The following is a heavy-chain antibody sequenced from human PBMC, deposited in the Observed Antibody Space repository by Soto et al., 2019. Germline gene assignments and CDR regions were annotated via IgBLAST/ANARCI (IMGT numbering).Heavy chain of an antibody. CDR3: ASAGGPFDY. D-gene: IGHD3-10*01. J-gene: IGHJ4*02. CDR1: GFTFSDHY. Sequence: EVQLVESGGGLVQPGGSLRLSCAASGFTFSDHYMDWVRQAAGKGLEWVGRIRNKANGYTTDYAASVKGRFTISRDDSNNSVYLQLSSLRTEDAAVYYCASAGGPFDYWGQGTLVTVSS. V-gene: IGHV3-72*01. CDR2: IRNKANGYTT.